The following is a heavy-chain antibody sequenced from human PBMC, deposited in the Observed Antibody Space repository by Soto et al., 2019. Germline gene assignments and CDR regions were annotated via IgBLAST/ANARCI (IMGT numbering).Heavy chain of an antibody. D-gene: IGHD3-22*01. CDR2: IYSSGSA. J-gene: IGHJ4*02. V-gene: IGHV4-4*02. CDR3: ARLFNYFDSSGSQS. Sequence: SETLSLTCAVSGVFISSNKWWSWVRQSPGRGLEWIGQIYSSGSANYKPSLKSRVTISIDKARNQFSLKMSTVTAADTAVYYCARLFNYFDSSGSQSWGQGTLVTVSS. CDR1: GVFISSNKW.